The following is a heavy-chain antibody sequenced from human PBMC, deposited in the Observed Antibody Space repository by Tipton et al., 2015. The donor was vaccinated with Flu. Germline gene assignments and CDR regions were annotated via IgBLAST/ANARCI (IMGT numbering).Heavy chain of an antibody. V-gene: IGHV4-59*01. CDR1: GGSISSYY. Sequence: TLSLTCTVSGGSISSYYWSWIRQPPGKGLEWIGYIYYSGSTNYNPSLKSRVTISVDTSKNQFSLKLSSVTAADTAVYYCARGNIVVVPAAIPDNFDPWGQGTLVPVSS. J-gene: IGHJ5*02. D-gene: IGHD2-2*01. CDR3: ARGNIVVVPAAIPDNFDP. CDR2: IYYSGST.